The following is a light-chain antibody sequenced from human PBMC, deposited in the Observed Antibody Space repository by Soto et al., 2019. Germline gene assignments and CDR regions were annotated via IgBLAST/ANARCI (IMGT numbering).Light chain of an antibody. CDR3: CSYAGFYTSV. V-gene: IGLV2-11*01. CDR2: DVS. CDR1: SSDVGGYKF. J-gene: IGLJ1*01. Sequence: QSALTQPRSVSGSPGQSVTISCTGTSSDVGGYKFVSWYQQHPGKAPKLMIYDVSKRPSGVPDRFSGSKSGNTASLTISGLQAEDKADYYCCSYAGFYTSVFGTGTKLTVL.